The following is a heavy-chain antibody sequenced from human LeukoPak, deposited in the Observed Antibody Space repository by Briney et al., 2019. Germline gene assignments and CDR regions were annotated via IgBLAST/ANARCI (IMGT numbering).Heavy chain of an antibody. Sequence: SCKASGGTFSTYAVHWVRQAPGKGLEWVAVTSHDGGSKKYVDSVKGRFTIFRDNSRNTVHLQMDSLRPVDTAVYYCARDPPDVWGQGTTVTVSS. CDR3: ARDPPDV. CDR1: GGTFSTYA. CDR2: TSHDGGSK. V-gene: IGHV3-30-3*01. J-gene: IGHJ6*02.